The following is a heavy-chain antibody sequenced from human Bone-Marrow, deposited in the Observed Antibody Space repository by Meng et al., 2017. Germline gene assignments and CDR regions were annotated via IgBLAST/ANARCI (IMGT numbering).Heavy chain of an antibody. CDR2: ISSSGTTI. Sequence: GESLKISCVASGFTFSSYEMIWVRQAPGKGLEWVSYISSSGTTIYYADSVKGRFTISRDDAKNSLFLQMNSPRAEDTAIYYCARLENSAYNLGAVDSWGQGTLVTVSS. CDR3: ARLENSAYNLGAVDS. V-gene: IGHV3-48*03. J-gene: IGHJ4*02. CDR1: GFTFSSYE. D-gene: IGHD5-12*01.